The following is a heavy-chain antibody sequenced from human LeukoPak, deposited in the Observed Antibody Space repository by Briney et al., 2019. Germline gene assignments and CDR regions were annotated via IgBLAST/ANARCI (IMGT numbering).Heavy chain of an antibody. J-gene: IGHJ4*02. CDR3: ARERPEIDS. Sequence: GGSLRLSCVASGFTFSSYEMNWVRQAPGKGLEWVSYISSSGSTINYADSVKGRFTISRDNAKNSLYLQMNSPRAEDTAVYYCARERPEIDSWGQGTLVTVSS. CDR2: ISSSGSTI. V-gene: IGHV3-48*03. CDR1: GFTFSSYE.